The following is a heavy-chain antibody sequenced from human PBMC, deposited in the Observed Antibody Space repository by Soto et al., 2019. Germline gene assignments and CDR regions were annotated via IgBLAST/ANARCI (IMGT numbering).Heavy chain of an antibody. CDR1: GGSISSYY. CDR3: ARGLGSRSSSADY. D-gene: IGHD6-6*01. Sequence: PSETLSLTCTVSGGSISSYYWSWIRQPPGKGLEWIGYIYYSGSTNYNPSLKSRVTISVDTSKNQFSLKLSSVTAADTAVYYCARGLGSRSSSADYWGQGTLVTVSS. J-gene: IGHJ4*02. V-gene: IGHV4-59*01. CDR2: IYYSGST.